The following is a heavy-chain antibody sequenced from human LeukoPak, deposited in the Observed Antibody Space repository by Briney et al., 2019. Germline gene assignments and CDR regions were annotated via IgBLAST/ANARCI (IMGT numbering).Heavy chain of an antibody. J-gene: IGHJ2*01. D-gene: IGHD3-22*01. Sequence: SGTLSLTCTVSGGSISSGGYYWSWIRQPPGKGLEWIGYIYYSGSTNYNPSLKSRVTISVDTSKNQFSLKLSSVTAADTAVYYCARDPDYYDSSGSSGYFDLWGRGTLVTVSS. CDR1: GGSISSGGYY. V-gene: IGHV4-61*08. CDR3: ARDPDYYDSSGSSGYFDL. CDR2: IYYSGST.